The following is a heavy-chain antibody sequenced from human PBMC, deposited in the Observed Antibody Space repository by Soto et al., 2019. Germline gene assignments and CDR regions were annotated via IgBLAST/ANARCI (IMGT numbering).Heavy chain of an antibody. J-gene: IGHJ4*02. CDR3: ATMGTPATGLYFFDY. CDR1: GGSISSGNYY. Sequence: SETLSLTCTVSGGSISSGNYYWSWISQPPGKGLEWIGFISYSGSTYYSTSLKSRVTISVDTSKSQFSLNLSFVTAADTSVYYCATMGTPATGLYFFDYWGQGSLVTVSS. D-gene: IGHD2-15*01. CDR2: ISYSGST. V-gene: IGHV4-30-4*01.